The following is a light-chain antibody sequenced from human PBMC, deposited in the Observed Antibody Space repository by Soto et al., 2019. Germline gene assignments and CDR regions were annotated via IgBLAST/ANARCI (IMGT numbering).Light chain of an antibody. J-gene: IGLJ2*01. CDR3: CSYAGGTSVV. CDR1: SSDVGRYSL. V-gene: IGLV2-23*01. Sequence: QSLLTQPASVSGSPGQSITISCTGTSSDVGRYSLVSWYQQHPGKAPKLMIYEDIERPSGVSNRFSGSKSGNTASLTISGLQTEDEADYYCCSYAGGTSVVFGGGTKLTVL. CDR2: EDI.